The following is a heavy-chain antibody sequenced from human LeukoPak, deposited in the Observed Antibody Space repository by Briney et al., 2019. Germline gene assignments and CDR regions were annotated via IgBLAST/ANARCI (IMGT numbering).Heavy chain of an antibody. J-gene: IGHJ4*02. CDR1: GGTFSSYA. Sequence: ASVKVSCKASGGTFSSYAISWVRQAPGQGLEWMGGIIPIFGTANYAQMFQGRVTITADETTSTAYMELSSLRSEDTAVYYCARDLGVSLGHYYFDYWGQGTLVTVSS. V-gene: IGHV1-69*13. D-gene: IGHD3-10*01. CDR3: ARDLGVSLGHYYFDY. CDR2: IIPIFGTA.